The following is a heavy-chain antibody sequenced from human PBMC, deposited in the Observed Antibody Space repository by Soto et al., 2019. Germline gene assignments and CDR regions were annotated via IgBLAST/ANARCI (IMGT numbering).Heavy chain of an antibody. CDR3: ARHRQTWSGNIDAFDT. CDR1: GYKFDDYW. D-gene: IGHD3-3*01. Sequence: PGESLKISCKTSGYKFDDYWIVWVRQKPGKGLEWMGMIYPEDSETRYSPSFQGQVTISADKSINTAHLQWSSLKASDSAVYYCARHRQTWSGNIDAFDTWGQGTRVTVSS. J-gene: IGHJ3*02. V-gene: IGHV5-51*01. CDR2: IYPEDSET.